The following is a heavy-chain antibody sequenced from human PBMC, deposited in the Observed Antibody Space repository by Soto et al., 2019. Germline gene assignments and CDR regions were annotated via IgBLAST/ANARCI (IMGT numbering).Heavy chain of an antibody. J-gene: IGHJ3*02. D-gene: IGHD2-15*01. V-gene: IGHV1-3*01. CDR3: ARGVVGGYCSGGSCYGFDI. Sequence: ASVKVSCKASGYTFTSYAMHWVCQAPGQRLEWMKWINAGNGNTKYSQKFQGRVTITRDTSASTAYMELSSLRSEDTAVYYCARGVVGGYCSGGSCYGFDIWGQGTMVTVSS. CDR2: INAGNGNT. CDR1: GYTFTSYA.